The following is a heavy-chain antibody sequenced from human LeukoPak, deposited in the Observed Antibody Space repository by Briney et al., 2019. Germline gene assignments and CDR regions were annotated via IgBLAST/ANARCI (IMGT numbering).Heavy chain of an antibody. CDR1: GYTFTSYA. CDR3: ARDRPARYFDWSPVDY. V-gene: IGHV7-4-1*02. J-gene: IGHJ4*02. Sequence: GASVKVSCKASGYTFTSYAMNWVRQAPGQGLEWMGWINTNTGNPTYAQGFTGRFVFSLDTSVSTAYLQISSLKAEDTAVYYCARDRPARYFDWSPVDYWGQGTLVTVSS. CDR2: INTNTGNP. D-gene: IGHD3-9*01.